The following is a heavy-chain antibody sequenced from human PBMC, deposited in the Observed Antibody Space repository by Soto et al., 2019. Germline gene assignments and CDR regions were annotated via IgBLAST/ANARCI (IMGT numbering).Heavy chain of an antibody. Sequence: QVQLVQSGAEVKKPGASVKVSCKASGYTFTGYYMHWVRQAPGQGLEWMGWINPNSGGTNYAQKFQGRVTMTRDTSISTAYMELSRLRSDDTAVYYCARGALKGENSYGMDLWGQGTTVTVSS. CDR1: GYTFTGYY. D-gene: IGHD2-21*01. CDR3: ARGALKGENSYGMDL. J-gene: IGHJ6*02. V-gene: IGHV1-2*02. CDR2: INPNSGGT.